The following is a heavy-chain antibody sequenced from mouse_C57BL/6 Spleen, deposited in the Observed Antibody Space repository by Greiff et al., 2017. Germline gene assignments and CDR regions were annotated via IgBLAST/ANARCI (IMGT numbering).Heavy chain of an antibody. J-gene: IGHJ3*01. CDR1: GYSITSGYY. D-gene: IGHD2-5*01. V-gene: IGHV3-6*01. CDR2: ISYDGSN. Sequence: EVQLQESGPGLVKPSQSLSLTCSVTGYSITSGYYWNWIRQFPGNKLEWMGYISYDGSNNYNPSLKNRISITRDTSKNQFFLKLNSVTTEDTATYYCAREDYSNYLAWFAYWGQGTLVTVSA. CDR3: AREDYSNYLAWFAY.